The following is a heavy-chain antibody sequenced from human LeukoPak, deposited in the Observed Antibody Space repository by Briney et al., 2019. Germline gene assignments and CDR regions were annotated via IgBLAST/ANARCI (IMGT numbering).Heavy chain of an antibody. J-gene: IGHJ4*02. V-gene: IGHV4-59*11. Sequence: SETLSLTCTVSDVSISSHYGSWLRQPPGKGLEWIAYMRDTVNTKDNPSFKSRLTLSADTSKNQFSLRLSSVTAADTAVYYCATIKRGNTYGYFDFWGQGILVTVSS. CDR1: DVSISSHY. D-gene: IGHD5-18*01. CDR2: MRDTVNT. CDR3: ATIKRGNTYGYFDF.